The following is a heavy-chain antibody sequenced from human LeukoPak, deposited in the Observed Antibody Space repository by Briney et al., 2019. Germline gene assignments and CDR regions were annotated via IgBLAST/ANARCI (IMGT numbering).Heavy chain of an antibody. D-gene: IGHD2-15*01. CDR1: GGSFSGYY. J-gene: IGHJ2*01. V-gene: IGHV4-34*01. CDR2: INHSGST. CDR3: ASRNYCSGGSCYRSGWYFDL. Sequence: PSETLPLTCAVYGGSFSGYYWSWIRQPPGKGLEWIGEINHSGSTNYNPSLKSRVTISVDTSKNQFSLKLSSVTAADTAVYYCASRNYCSGGSCYRSGWYFDLWGRGTLVTVSS.